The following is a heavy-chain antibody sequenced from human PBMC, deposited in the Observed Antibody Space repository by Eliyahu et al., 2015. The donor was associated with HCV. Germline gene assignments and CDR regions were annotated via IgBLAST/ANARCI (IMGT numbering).Heavy chain of an antibody. Sequence: EVQLLESGGGLVQPGGSLRLSCAASGFTFSSYAMSWVRQAPGKGLEWVSAISGSGGSTYYADSVKGRFTISRDNSKNTLYLQMNSLRAEDTAVYYCAKDRLRFTMVRGVIPDYWGQGTLVTVSS. V-gene: IGHV3-23*01. J-gene: IGHJ4*02. D-gene: IGHD3-10*01. CDR1: GFTFSSYA. CDR3: AKDRLRFTMVRGVIPDY. CDR2: ISGSGGST.